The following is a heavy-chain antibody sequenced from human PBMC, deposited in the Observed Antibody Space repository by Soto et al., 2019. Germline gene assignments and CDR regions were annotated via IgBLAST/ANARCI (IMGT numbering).Heavy chain of an antibody. CDR1: GFTFSSYA. CDR2: ISGSGGST. J-gene: IGHJ6*03. CDR3: AQEYSSSSGYYYYYMDV. V-gene: IGHV3-23*01. D-gene: IGHD6-6*01. Sequence: EVQLLESGGGLVQPGGSLRLSCAASGFTFSSYAMSWVRQAPGKGLEWVSSISGSGGSTYYADSVKGRFTISRDNSKNTLYVQMNSLRAEDTAVYFCAQEYSSSSGYYYYYMDVWGKGTTVTVSS.